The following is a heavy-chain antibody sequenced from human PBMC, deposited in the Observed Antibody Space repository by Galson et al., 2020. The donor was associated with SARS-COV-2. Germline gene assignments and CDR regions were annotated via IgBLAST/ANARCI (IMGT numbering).Heavy chain of an antibody. CDR2: IHHSGST. D-gene: IGHD6-13*01. Sequence: SETLSLPCAVSGDSISSHNWWSWVRQYPGKGLEWIGEIHHSGSTNYNPSLKSRVTISVDKSQNQFSLNLRSMTAADTAVYFCARIGPTAGAFYASDIWGQGTMVTVSS. J-gene: IGHJ3*02. CDR1: GDSISSHNW. CDR3: ARIGPTAGAFYASDI. V-gene: IGHV4-4*02.